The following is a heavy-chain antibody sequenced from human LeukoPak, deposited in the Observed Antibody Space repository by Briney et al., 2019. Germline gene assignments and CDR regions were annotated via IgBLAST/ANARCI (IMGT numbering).Heavy chain of an antibody. CDR2: IYRSGST. CDR3: ARGTYGYYMDV. J-gene: IGHJ6*03. CDR1: NYSISNSLY. D-gene: IGHD4-17*01. V-gene: IGHV4-38-2*02. Sequence: SETLSLTCSGSNYSISNSLYWGWLRQPPGKGLEWIGSIYRSGSTFYNPSLKSRVTISLDTSKNQFSLQLSSVTAADTAVYFCARGTYGYYMDVWGKGTTVTVSS.